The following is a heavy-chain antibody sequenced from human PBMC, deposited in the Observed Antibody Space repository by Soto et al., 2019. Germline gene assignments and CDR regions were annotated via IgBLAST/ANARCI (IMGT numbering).Heavy chain of an antibody. Sequence: PGGSLRLSCAASGFTFSSYWMSWVRQAPGKGREWVANIKQDGSEKYYVDSVKGRFTISRDNAKNSLYLQMNSLRAEDTAVYYCARSKSYYYDSSGFYYWGQGTLVTVSS. CDR2: IKQDGSEK. CDR1: GFTFSSYW. D-gene: IGHD3-22*01. V-gene: IGHV3-7*05. CDR3: ARSKSYYYDSSGFYY. J-gene: IGHJ4*02.